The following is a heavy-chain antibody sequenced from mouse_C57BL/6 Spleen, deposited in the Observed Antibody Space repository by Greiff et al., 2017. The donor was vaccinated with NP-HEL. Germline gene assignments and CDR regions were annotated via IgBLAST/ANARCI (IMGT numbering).Heavy chain of an antibody. Sequence: QVQLQQSGPELVKPGASVKISCKASGYAFSSSWMHWVKQRPGKGLEWIGRIYPGDGDTNYNGKFKGKATLTADKSSSTAYMQLSSLTSEDAAVYVCASVYYEYDGRDYWGQGTTLTVSS. CDR1: GYAFSSSW. J-gene: IGHJ2*01. V-gene: IGHV1-82*01. CDR2: IYPGDGDT. D-gene: IGHD2-4*01. CDR3: ASVYYEYDGRDY.